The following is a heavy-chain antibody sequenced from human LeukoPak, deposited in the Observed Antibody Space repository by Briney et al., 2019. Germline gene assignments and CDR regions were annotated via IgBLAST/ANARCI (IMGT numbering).Heavy chain of an antibody. CDR3: ARDPPAVLIDTYG. Sequence: GGSLRLSCAASGFTFINAWMSWVRQAPGKGLEWVSLVYSGGSTYYADSVKGRFTISRDNSKNMVYLQMNSLRAEDTAMYYCARDPPAVLIDTYGWGQGTLVTVSS. D-gene: IGHD2-8*01. CDR2: VYSGGST. CDR1: GFTFINAW. V-gene: IGHV3-66*01. J-gene: IGHJ4*02.